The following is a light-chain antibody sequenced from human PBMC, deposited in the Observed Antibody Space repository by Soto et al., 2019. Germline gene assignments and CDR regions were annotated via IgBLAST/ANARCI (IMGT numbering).Light chain of an antibody. J-gene: IGKJ1*01. V-gene: IGKV3-15*01. CDR3: QHSYSTRT. CDR1: QSVSSN. CDR2: GAS. Sequence: EIVMTQSPATLSVSPGGRATLSCRASQSVSSNLAWYQQKPGQAPRLLIYGASTRATGFPARFSGSGSGTEFTLTISSLQSEDFATYYCQHSYSTRTFGQGTKVERK.